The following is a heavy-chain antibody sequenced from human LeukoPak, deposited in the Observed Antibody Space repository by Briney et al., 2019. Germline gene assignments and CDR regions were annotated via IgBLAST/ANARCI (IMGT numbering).Heavy chain of an antibody. Sequence: GGSLRLSCAASGFTFSDYYMSWIRQAPGKGLEWVSVIYSGGSTYYADSVKGRFTISRDNSKNTLYLQMNSLRAEDTAVYYCARSWGSFDYWGQGSLVTVSS. V-gene: IGHV3-53*01. CDR2: IYSGGST. CDR1: GFTFSDYY. J-gene: IGHJ4*02. D-gene: IGHD3-16*01. CDR3: ARSWGSFDY.